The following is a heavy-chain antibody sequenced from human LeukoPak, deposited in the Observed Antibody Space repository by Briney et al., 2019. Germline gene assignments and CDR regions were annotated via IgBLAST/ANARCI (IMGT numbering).Heavy chain of an antibody. J-gene: IGHJ4*02. V-gene: IGHV3-30*02. Sequence: GGSLRLSCTASGFTFRSSGMHWVRQAPGKGLEWVALISYDGGEDYYADSVKGRFSISRDNFRNTLYLQMSSLRAEDTAVYYCTNFDRWGQGTLVTVSS. CDR1: GFTFRSSG. CDR2: ISYDGGED. CDR3: TNFDR.